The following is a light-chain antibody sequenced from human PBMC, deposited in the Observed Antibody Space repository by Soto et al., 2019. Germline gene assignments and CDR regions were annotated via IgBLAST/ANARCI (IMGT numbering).Light chain of an antibody. J-gene: IGKJ3*01. CDR3: QQYDYLPRA. Sequence: DIQMTQSPSSLSASVGDRVTITCQASQDISNYLNWYQQKPGKAPKLLIYDASNLETGVPSRFSGSGSGTDFTFSISSLQPEDIATYYCQQYDYLPRAFGRGTKVDIK. CDR2: DAS. V-gene: IGKV1-33*01. CDR1: QDISNY.